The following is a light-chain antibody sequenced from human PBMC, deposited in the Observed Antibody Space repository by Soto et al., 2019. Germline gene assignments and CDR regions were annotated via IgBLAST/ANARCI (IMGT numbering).Light chain of an antibody. CDR3: QQYGSSVT. CDR2: DAS. J-gene: IGKJ4*01. V-gene: IGKV3-20*01. Sequence: DIVLTQSPGTLSLSPGERATLSCRASQSVRSRYLAWYQQKAGQAPRLLIYDASRKATGIPDRFSGSGSGTDFTRIISRLEPEAFAVYYCQQYGSSVTFGGGTKVEIK. CDR1: QSVRSRY.